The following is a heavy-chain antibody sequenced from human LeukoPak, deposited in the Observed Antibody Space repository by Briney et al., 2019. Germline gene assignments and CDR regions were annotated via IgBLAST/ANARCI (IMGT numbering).Heavy chain of an antibody. Sequence: GGSLRLSCAASGFTFSDYYMSWIRQAPGKGLEWVSYISSSGSTIYYADSVKGRFTIPRDNAKNSLYLQMNSLRAEDTAVYYCAKSRGYYYDSSCPWGNAFDIWGQGTMVTVSS. J-gene: IGHJ3*02. CDR1: GFTFSDYY. CDR2: ISSSGSTI. D-gene: IGHD3-22*01. CDR3: AKSRGYYYDSSCPWGNAFDI. V-gene: IGHV3-11*01.